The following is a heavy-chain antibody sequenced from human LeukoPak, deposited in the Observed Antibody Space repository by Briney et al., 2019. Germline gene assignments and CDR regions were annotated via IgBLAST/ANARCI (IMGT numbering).Heavy chain of an antibody. J-gene: IGHJ5*02. V-gene: IGHV4-39*07. D-gene: IGHD3-3*01. Sequence: SETLSLTCTVSGGSISSSSYYWGWIRQPPGKGLEWIGSIYYSGSTYYNPSLKSRVTISVDTTKNQFSLKLSSVTAADTAVYYCTRGGFWNGSPTLDPWGQGTLVTVSS. CDR3: TRGGFWNGSPTLDP. CDR2: IYYSGST. CDR1: GGSISSSSYY.